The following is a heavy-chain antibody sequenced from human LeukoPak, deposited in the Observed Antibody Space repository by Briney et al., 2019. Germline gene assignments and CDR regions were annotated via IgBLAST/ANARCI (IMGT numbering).Heavy chain of an antibody. V-gene: IGHV4-38-2*02. CDR2: VYTTGAGST. CDR1: GFSITSGYF. CDR3: ARGQIYDYWTPVSWKFDL. Sequence: PSETLSLTCTVSGFSITSGYFWGWIRPPPGKGLEWIGNVYTTGAGSTYHNPSLKSRVTVSSDTSKNQVSLKLNSVTAADTAVYYCARGQIYDYWTPVSWKFDLWGRGTLVTVSS. J-gene: IGHJ2*01. D-gene: IGHD3-3*01.